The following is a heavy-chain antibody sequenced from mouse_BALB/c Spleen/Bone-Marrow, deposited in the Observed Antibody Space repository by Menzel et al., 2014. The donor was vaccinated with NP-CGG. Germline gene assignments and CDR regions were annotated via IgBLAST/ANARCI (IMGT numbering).Heavy chain of an antibody. J-gene: IGHJ2*01. V-gene: IGHV5-6-4*01. CDR2: ISSGGNYT. Sequence: EVHLVESGGGLVKPGGSLKLSCAASGFTFSSYIMSWVRQNPEKRLDWVATISSGGNYTYYPDSVKGRFTISRDNAKNTLYLQMSSLKSEDTAMYYSIRVDGNYLYYFDYWGQGTTLTVSS. CDR3: IRVDGNYLYYFDY. CDR1: GFTFSSYI. D-gene: IGHD2-1*01.